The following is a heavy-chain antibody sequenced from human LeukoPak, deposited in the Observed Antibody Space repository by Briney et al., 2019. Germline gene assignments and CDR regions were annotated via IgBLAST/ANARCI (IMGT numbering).Heavy chain of an antibody. CDR1: GFTFSSYS. Sequence: GGSLRLSCAASGFTFSSYSMNWVRQAPGKGLEWVSSISSNSSYIYYADSVKGRFTISRDNAKNSLYLQMNSLRAEDTAAYYCASSGIVVVTAIDYWGQGTLVTVSS. J-gene: IGHJ4*02. D-gene: IGHD2-21*02. CDR3: ASSGIVVVTAIDY. V-gene: IGHV3-21*01. CDR2: ISSNSSYI.